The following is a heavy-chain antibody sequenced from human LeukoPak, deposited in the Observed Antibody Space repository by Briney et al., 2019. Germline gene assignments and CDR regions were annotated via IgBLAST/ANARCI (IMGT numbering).Heavy chain of an antibody. CDR1: GFTFSSYW. V-gene: IGHV3-7*01. CDR2: IKQDGSEK. J-gene: IGHJ4*02. D-gene: IGHD6-13*01. Sequence: GGSLRLSCAASGFTFSSYWMSWVRQAPGKGLEWVANIKQDGSEKYYVDSVKGRFTISRDNAKNSLYLQMNSLRAEDTAVYYCARDDEQQLVRGYYFDYWGQGTLVTVSS. CDR3: ARDDEQQLVRGYYFDY.